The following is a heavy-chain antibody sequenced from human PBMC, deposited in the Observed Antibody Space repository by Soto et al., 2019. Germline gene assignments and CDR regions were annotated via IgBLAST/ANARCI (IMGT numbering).Heavy chain of an antibody. J-gene: IGHJ6*03. CDR1: GYTFTSYD. Sequence: ASVKVSCKASGYTFTSYDINWVRQATGQGLEWMGWMNPNSGNTGYAQKFQGRVTMTRNTSISTAYMELSSLRSEDTAVYYCARARRVAATPGYYYYYMDVWGKGTTVTVSS. V-gene: IGHV1-8*01. CDR3: ARARRVAATPGYYYYYMDV. CDR2: MNPNSGNT. D-gene: IGHD2-15*01.